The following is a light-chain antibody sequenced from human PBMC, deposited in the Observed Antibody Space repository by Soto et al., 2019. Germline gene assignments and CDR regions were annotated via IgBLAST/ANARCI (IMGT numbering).Light chain of an antibody. CDR1: QSVSSY. CDR2: GAS. V-gene: IGKV3-15*01. CDR3: KVYARRLWR. Sequence: AAVSLVQKERTSRSSTASQSVSSYLAWYQQKPGQAPRLLIYGASTRATGIPARFSVSGCGTEFTLVFGILQSEDSVVYYSKVYARRLWRFAEGTKVDIK. J-gene: IGKJ1*01.